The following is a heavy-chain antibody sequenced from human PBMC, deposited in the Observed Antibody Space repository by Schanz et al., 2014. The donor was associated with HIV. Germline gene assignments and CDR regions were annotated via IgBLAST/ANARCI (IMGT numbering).Heavy chain of an antibody. CDR2: VNHSGDA. D-gene: IGHD5-12*01. Sequence: QVQLQQWGAGLLKPSETLSLTCAVYGSSVTYFYWSWIRQSPGKGLEWIAEVNHSGDANHNPSLKSRVTISVDTPKTKFSLKLDSVTAADTAVYYCARAKWPPRNRHFDFWGQGNLVTVS. CDR1: GSSVTYFY. CDR3: ARAKWPPRNRHFDF. V-gene: IGHV4-34*02. J-gene: IGHJ4*02.